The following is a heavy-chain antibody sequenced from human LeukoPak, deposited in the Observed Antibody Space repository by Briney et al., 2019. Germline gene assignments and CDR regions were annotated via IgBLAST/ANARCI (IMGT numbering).Heavy chain of an antibody. D-gene: IGHD4-17*01. V-gene: IGHV3-48*02. Sequence: PGGSLRLSCAASGFTFSSYSMNWVRQAPGKGLEWVSYISSSSSTIYYADSVKGRFTISRDNAKNSLYLQMNSLTDEDTVVYYCARVRAVTTFRDAFDIWGQGTMVTVSS. CDR2: ISSSSSTI. CDR1: GFTFSSYS. CDR3: ARVRAVTTFRDAFDI. J-gene: IGHJ3*02.